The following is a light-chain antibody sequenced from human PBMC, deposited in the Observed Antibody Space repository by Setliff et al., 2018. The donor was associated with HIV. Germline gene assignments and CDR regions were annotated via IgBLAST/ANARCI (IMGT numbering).Light chain of an antibody. CDR2: GAS. V-gene: IGKV1-27*01. CDR1: QGISNF. J-gene: IGKJ4*01. Sequence: QMTQSPSSLSASVGDRVTITCRASQGISNFLAWYQQKPGEVPKLLISGASTLQSGVPSRFSGSGSGTDFTLTISSLQPGDVATYFCQKYNSAPLTFGGGTKVDIK. CDR3: QKYNSAPLT.